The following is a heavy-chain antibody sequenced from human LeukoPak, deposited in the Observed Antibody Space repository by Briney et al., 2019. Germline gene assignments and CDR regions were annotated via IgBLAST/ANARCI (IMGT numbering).Heavy chain of an antibody. CDR2: LFYTGRT. V-gene: IGHV4-59*08. Sequence: SETLSLTCDVSGGSVTSFYWSWIRQSPGKGLEWIGDLFYTGRTNYNPSLKSRVSISADTSKNQFSLRLSSVTAADTAVYYCTRQLTTVSRGGWFDPWGQGTLVTVSS. J-gene: IGHJ5*02. D-gene: IGHD4-17*01. CDR1: GGSVTSFY. CDR3: TRQLTTVSRGGWFDP.